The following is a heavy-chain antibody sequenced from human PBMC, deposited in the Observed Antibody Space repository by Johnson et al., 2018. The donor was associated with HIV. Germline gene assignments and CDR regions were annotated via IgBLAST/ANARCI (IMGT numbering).Heavy chain of an antibody. D-gene: IGHD1-7*01. V-gene: IGHV3-13*01. CDR2: IGTVGDT. Sequence: VQLMESGGGLVQPGGSLRLSCAASGFTFSSYDMHWVRQATGKGLEWVSVIGTVGDTYYPGSVKGRFTISRENAKNTLYVQMNSLRAEDTAVYYCARGAPNWNYEPFSDAFDIWGQGTMVTVSS. CDR1: GFTFSSYD. J-gene: IGHJ3*02. CDR3: ARGAPNWNYEPFSDAFDI.